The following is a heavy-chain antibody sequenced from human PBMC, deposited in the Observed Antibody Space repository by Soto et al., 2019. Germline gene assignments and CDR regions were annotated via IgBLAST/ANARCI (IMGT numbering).Heavy chain of an antibody. J-gene: IGHJ4*02. D-gene: IGHD4-17*01. CDR2: ISYDGSNK. V-gene: IGHV3-30*18. CDR3: AKDSRDYGGNSAFDY. CDR1: GFTFSSYG. Sequence: PGGSLRLSCAASGFTFSSYGMHWVRQAPGKGLEWVAVISYDGSNKYYADSVKGRFTISRDNSKNTLYLQMNSLRAEDTAVYYCAKDSRDYGGNSAFDYWGQGTLVTVSS.